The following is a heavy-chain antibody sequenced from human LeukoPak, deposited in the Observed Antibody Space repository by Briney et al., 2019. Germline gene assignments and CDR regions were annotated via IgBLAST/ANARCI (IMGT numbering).Heavy chain of an antibody. CDR1: GFTFSDKW. CDR2: IKKDGSQK. D-gene: IGHD1-26*01. J-gene: IGHJ5*02. V-gene: IGHV3-7*03. CDR3: ARVGWELLNLHFDP. Sequence: GGSLRLSYVASGFTFSDKWMSWVRQAPGKGPEWVASIKKDGSQKYYVDSVKGRFTISRDNAQNSLYLEMSSLSVEDTAIYSCARVGWELLNLHFDPWGQGTLVTVSS.